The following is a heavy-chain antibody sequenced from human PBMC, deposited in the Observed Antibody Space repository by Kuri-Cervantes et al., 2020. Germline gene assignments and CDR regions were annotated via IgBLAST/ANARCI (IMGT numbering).Heavy chain of an antibody. CDR3: ARARGITYPGNYYFDY. Sequence: ASVKVSCKASGYTFTSYGISWVRQAPGQGLGWMGWISSYYANTNYAQKLQGRVTMTTDTSTSTAYMELSSLRSEDTAVYYCARARGITYPGNYYFDYWGQGTLVTVSS. V-gene: IGHV1-18*01. D-gene: IGHD1-20*01. CDR2: ISSYYANT. J-gene: IGHJ4*02. CDR1: GYTFTSYG.